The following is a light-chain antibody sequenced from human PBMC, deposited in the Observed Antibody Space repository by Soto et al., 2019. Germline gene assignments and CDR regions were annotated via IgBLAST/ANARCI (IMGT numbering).Light chain of an antibody. J-gene: IGLJ3*02. Sequence: QSVLTQPPSVSGAPGQRVTISCTGSSSNIGAGYDVHWYQQLPGTAPKFLIYVNNNRPSGVPDRFSGSKSGTSASLAITGLQAEDEADYYCQSFDSSLSGWVFGGGTKLTVL. CDR3: QSFDSSLSGWV. CDR2: VNN. CDR1: SSNIGAGYD. V-gene: IGLV1-40*01.